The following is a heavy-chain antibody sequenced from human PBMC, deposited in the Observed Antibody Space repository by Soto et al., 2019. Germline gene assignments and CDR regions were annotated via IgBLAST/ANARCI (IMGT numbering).Heavy chain of an antibody. CDR1: GGSISSITSY. V-gene: IGHV4-39*01. CDR2: NYYSGST. CDR3: AKLDXXXXLXX. J-gene: IGHJ4*02. Sequence: QLQLQESGPGLVKPSETLSLTCTVSGGSISSITSYWAWIRQPPGKGLEWIGSNYYSGSTYHNPSLKSRVTISVLTSKNQISLRLYSMTAADTAIYYCAKLDXXXXLXXWGQGXLXXXS.